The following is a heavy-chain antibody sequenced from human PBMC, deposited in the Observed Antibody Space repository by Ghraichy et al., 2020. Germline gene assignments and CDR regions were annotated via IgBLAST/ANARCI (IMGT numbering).Heavy chain of an antibody. Sequence: GGSLRLSCAASGFTFSSYSMNWVRQAPGKGLEWVSYISSSSSTIYYADSVKGRFTISRDNAKNSLYLQMNSLRDEDTAVYYCARQSYYYDSSGYHFDYWGQGTLVTVSS. CDR1: GFTFSSYS. CDR2: ISSSSSTI. J-gene: IGHJ4*02. CDR3: ARQSYYYDSSGYHFDY. V-gene: IGHV3-48*02. D-gene: IGHD3-22*01.